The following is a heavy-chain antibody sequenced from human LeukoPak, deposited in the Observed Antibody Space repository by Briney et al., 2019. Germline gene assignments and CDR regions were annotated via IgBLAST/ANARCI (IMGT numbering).Heavy chain of an antibody. CDR1: GYTLTELS. D-gene: IGHD2-21*02. CDR2: FDPEDGET. Sequence: ASVKVSCKVSGYTLTELSMHWVRQAPGKGLEWMGGFDPEDGETIYAQKFQGRVTMTEDTSTDTAYMELSSLRSEDTAVYYCASRMLVTAIQTSHYGMDVWGQGTTVTVPS. V-gene: IGHV1-24*01. J-gene: IGHJ6*02. CDR3: ASRMLVTAIQTSHYGMDV.